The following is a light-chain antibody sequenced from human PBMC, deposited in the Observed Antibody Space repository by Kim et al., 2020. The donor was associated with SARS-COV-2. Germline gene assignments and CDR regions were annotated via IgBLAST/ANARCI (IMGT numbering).Light chain of an antibody. CDR1: QSVSSSY. CDR2: GAS. Sequence: LAPGGRATLSCRASQSVSSSYLAWYQQKPGQAPRLLISGASSRATDIPDRFSGSGSGTDFTLTISRLEPEDSAVYYCQQYGSSPYTFGQGTKLEI. CDR3: QQYGSSPYT. J-gene: IGKJ2*01. V-gene: IGKV3-20*01.